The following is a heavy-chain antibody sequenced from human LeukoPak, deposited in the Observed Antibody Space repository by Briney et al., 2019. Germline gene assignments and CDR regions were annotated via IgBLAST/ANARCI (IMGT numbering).Heavy chain of an antibody. V-gene: IGHV4-34*01. J-gene: IGHJ5*02. CDR3: ARRDYDILTGYYWFDP. Sequence: PSEPLSLTCAVYGGSFSGYYWSWIRQPPGKGLEWIGEINHSGSTNYNPSLESRVTISIDTSKNQFSLKLSSVTAADTAVYYCARRDYDILTGYYWFDPWGQGTLVTVSS. CDR1: GGSFSGYY. D-gene: IGHD3-9*01. CDR2: INHSGST.